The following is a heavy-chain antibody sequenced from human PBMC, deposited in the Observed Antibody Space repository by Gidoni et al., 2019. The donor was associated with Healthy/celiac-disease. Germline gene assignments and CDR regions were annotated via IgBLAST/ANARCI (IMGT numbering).Heavy chain of an antibody. CDR2: IYYSGST. D-gene: IGHD6-19*01. CDR3: ARDVLSEQWLPDRNNWFDP. Sequence: QLQLQESGPGLVKPSETLSLTCTVSGGSISSSSYYWGWIRQPPGKGLEWIGSIYYSGSTYYNPSLKSRVTISVDTSKNQFSLKLSSVTAADTAVYYCARDVLSEQWLPDRNNWFDPWGQGNPGHRLL. CDR1: GGSISSSSYY. J-gene: IGHJ5*02. V-gene: IGHV4-39*07.